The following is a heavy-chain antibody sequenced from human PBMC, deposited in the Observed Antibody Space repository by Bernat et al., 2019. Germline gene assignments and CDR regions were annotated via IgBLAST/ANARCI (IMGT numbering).Heavy chain of an antibody. CDR1: GFTFSSYP. D-gene: IGHD3-3*01. CDR3: AREGIQFLADDALDI. V-gene: IGHV3-30*01. Sequence: QVQLVESGGGVVQPGRSLRLSCAASGFTFSSYPMYWVRQAPGKGLEWVAVVSYDGSNKFYADSVKGRFTISRDNSKNTLFLQMNSLRAEDTAVYYCAREGIQFLADDALDIWGQWTMVTVSS. J-gene: IGHJ3*02. CDR2: VSYDGSNK.